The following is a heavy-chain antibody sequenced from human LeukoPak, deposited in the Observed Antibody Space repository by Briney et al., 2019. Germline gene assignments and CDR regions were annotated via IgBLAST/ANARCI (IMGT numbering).Heavy chain of an antibody. J-gene: IGHJ3*02. D-gene: IGHD6-25*01. V-gene: IGHV3-48*04. CDR1: GFTFSSYS. Sequence: GGSLRLSCAASGFTFSSYSMNWDRQAPGKGLEWVSYISSSSSTIYYADSVKGRFTISRDNAKNSLYLQMNSLRAEDTAVYYCAARPAKGAFDIWGQGTMVTVSS. CDR3: AARPAKGAFDI. CDR2: ISSSSSTI.